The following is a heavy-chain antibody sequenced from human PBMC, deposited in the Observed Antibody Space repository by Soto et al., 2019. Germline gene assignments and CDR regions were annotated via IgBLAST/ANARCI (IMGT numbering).Heavy chain of an antibody. CDR1: GFTFSSYG. CDR2: ISYDGSNK. Sequence: GGSLRLSCAASGFTFSSYGMHWVRQAPGKGLEWVAVISYDGSNKYYADSVKGRFTISRDNSKNTLYLQMNSLRAEDTAVYYCARDQALNYYYYYMDVWGKGTTVTVSS. J-gene: IGHJ6*03. V-gene: IGHV3-30*03. CDR3: ARDQALNYYYYYMDV.